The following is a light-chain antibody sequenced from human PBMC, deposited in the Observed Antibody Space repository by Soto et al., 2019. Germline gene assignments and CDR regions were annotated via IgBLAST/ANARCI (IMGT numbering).Light chain of an antibody. CDR3: QQYDSPPWT. J-gene: IGKJ4*02. CDR1: QTISSW. CDR2: DAS. Sequence: IQIAQAPTPLSATLRSRITSPCRAIQTISSWLAWYHQKPGKAPKLLIYDASNLESGVPSRFSGSGSGTDSTLTISCLQAEDVAVYYCQQYDSPPWTFGGGTKVDIK. V-gene: IGKV1-5*01.